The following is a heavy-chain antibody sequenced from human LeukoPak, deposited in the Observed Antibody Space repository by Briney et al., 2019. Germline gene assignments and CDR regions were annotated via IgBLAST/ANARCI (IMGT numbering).Heavy chain of an antibody. CDR2: IKWNSGDI. CDR3: ASESYDSSGYYDY. Sequence: PGGSLRLSCAASGFNFFDYAMYWVRQAPGRGLEWVSGIKWNSGDIGYADSVKGRFTISRDNSKNTLYLQMNSLRAEDTAVYYCASESYDSSGYYDYWGQGTLVTVSS. V-gene: IGHV3-9*01. D-gene: IGHD3-22*01. CDR1: GFNFFDYA. J-gene: IGHJ4*02.